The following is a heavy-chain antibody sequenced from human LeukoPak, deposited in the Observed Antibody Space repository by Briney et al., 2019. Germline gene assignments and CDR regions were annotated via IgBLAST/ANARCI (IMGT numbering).Heavy chain of an antibody. V-gene: IGHV4-59*01. D-gene: IGHD1-26*01. J-gene: IGHJ4*02. CDR2: IYYSGST. CDR3: ARGGSSPPVVDY. Sequence: NPSETLSLTCTVSGGSISSYYWSWIRQPPGKGLEWIGHIYYSGSTNYNPSLKSRVTISVDTSNNQFSLKLSSVTAADTAVYYGARGGSSPPVVDYWGQGTLITVSS. CDR1: GGSISSYY.